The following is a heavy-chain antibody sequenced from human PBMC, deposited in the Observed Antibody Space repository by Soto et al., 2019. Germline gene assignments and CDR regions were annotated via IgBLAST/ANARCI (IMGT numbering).Heavy chain of an antibody. V-gene: IGHV3-23*01. J-gene: IGHJ4*02. CDR2: LTGSSSNT. D-gene: IGHD5-18*01. CDR3: ANGRASYALLSHDY. CDR1: GFSFRNYA. Sequence: EVQLLESGGGLVQPGGSLRLSCAASGFSFRNYAMSWVRQAPGKGLEWISTLTGSSSNTYYADSVKGRFAISRDNSRNTLYLQMHSLTAEDTAVYYCANGRASYALLSHDYWGQGTLVTVSS.